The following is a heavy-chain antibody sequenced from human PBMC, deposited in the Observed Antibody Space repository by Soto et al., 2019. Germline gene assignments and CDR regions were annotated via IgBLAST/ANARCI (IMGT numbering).Heavy chain of an antibody. D-gene: IGHD2-15*01. Sequence: DVQLVESGGGLIQPGESLRLSCAAFGFTISGKKYVAWVRQAPGKGLEWVSALYDLDGSFYAASVKGRFTPSSDSSKTLLFFQMNALSPDDTAVYYGAICQEGKLVYVVGGQGTPATFSS. CDR2: LYDLDGS. CDR3: AICQEGKLVYVV. V-gene: IGHV3-53*01. J-gene: IGHJ3*01. CDR1: GFTISGKKY.